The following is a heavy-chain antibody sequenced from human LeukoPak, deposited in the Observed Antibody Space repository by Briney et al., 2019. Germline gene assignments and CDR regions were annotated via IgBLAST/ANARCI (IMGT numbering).Heavy chain of an antibody. J-gene: IGHJ3*01. D-gene: IGHD3-10*01. Sequence: ASVKVSCKASGYTFSTYGISWVRQAPGQGLEWMGWIRAYKGNTYYAQTLQSRGTMTTETSTSTAYIELRSLRSDDTAIYYCARDLYYYGSGSYYDVFDVWGQGTMVTVSS. CDR1: GYTFSTYG. CDR2: IRAYKGNT. V-gene: IGHV1-18*01. CDR3: ARDLYYYGSGSYYDVFDV.